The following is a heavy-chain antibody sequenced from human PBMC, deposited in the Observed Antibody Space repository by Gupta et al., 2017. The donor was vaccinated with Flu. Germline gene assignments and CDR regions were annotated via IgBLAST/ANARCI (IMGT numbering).Heavy chain of an antibody. J-gene: IGHJ6*03. CDR2: INTDGSTT. Sequence: HWVRQSPGKGLVWVAIINTDGSTTRYADSVRGRFTISRDNAKDTLYLQMNSLKAEDTGVYYCVRDSRRHMDVWGKGTTVTVSS. V-gene: IGHV3-74*01. CDR3: VRDSRRHMDV.